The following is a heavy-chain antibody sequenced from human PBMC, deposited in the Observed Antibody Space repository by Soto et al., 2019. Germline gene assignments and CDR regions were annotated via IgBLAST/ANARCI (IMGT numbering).Heavy chain of an antibody. J-gene: IGHJ4*02. CDR2: IYSGGST. V-gene: IGHV3-66*01. Sequence: GGSLRLSCAASGFTVSSNYTSWVRQAPGKGLEWVSVIYSGGSTYYADSVKGRFTISRDNSKNTLYLQMNSLRAEDTAVYYCATVRTGTTSDYWGQGTLVTVSS. CDR1: GFTVSSNY. D-gene: IGHD1-1*01. CDR3: ATVRTGTTSDY.